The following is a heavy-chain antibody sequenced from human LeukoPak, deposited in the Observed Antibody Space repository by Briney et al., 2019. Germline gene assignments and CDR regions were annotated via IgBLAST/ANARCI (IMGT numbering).Heavy chain of an antibody. CDR1: GGSFSGYY. D-gene: IGHD2-8*01. V-gene: IGHV4-34*01. J-gene: IGHJ5*02. Sequence: SETLSLTCAVYGGSFSGYYWSWIRQPPGKGLEWIGEINHSGSTNYNPPLKSRVTISVDTSKNQFSLKLSSVTAADTAVYYCARARRYCTNGVCYTWGSWFDPWGQGTLVTVSS. CDR3: ARARRYCTNGVCYTWGSWFDP. CDR2: INHSGST.